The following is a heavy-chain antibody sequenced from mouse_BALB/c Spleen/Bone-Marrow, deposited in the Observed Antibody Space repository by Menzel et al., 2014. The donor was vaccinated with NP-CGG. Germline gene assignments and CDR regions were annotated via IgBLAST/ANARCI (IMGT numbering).Heavy chain of an antibody. Sequence: DVKLVESGGGLVQPGDSLILSCATSGFTFTDYYMNWVRQPPGKALEWLGFIRNKANGYTTEYSASVKGRFTISRDNSQSILYLQMNTLRAEDSATYYCARDRGLTYFDYWGQGTTLTVSS. D-gene: IGHD2-4*01. CDR1: GFTFTDYY. CDR3: ARDRGLTYFDY. V-gene: IGHV7-3*02. CDR2: IRNKANGYTT. J-gene: IGHJ2*01.